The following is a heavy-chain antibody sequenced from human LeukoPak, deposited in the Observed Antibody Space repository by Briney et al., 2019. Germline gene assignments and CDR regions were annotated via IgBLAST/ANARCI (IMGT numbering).Heavy chain of an antibody. J-gene: IGHJ6*03. CDR2: IIPIFGTA. CDR3: VREDGYYYGSGSYGYYYMDV. V-gene: IGHV1-69*05. CDR1: GGTFSSYA. D-gene: IGHD3-10*01. Sequence: ASVKVSCKASGGTFSSYAISWVRQAPGQGLEWMGGIIPIFGTANYAQKFQGRVTITTDESTSTAYMELSSLRSEDTAVYYCVREDGYYYGSGSYGYYYMDVWGKGTTVTVSS.